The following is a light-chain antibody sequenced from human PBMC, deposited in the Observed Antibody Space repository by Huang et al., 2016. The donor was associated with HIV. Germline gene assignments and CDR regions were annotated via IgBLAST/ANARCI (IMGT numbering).Light chain of an antibody. J-gene: IGKJ4*01. V-gene: IGKV1-39*01. Sequence: DIQMTQSPSFLSASVGDRVTITCRASQSLNNYLNWYQQKAGKAPKLLMYAASTLESGVPSRFRGSGSGTYFTLTIGSLQPEDIATYYCQQTFSIPLTFGGGTKVEI. CDR3: QQTFSIPLT. CDR2: AAS. CDR1: QSLNNY.